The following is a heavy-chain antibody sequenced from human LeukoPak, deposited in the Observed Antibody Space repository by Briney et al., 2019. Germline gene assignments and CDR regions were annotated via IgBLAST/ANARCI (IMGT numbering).Heavy chain of an antibody. CDR1: GFTFSSYT. CDR3: ASFRSGRPGVYFDY. D-gene: IGHD7-27*01. CDR2: IRHDGSYT. Sequence: GGSLRLSCAASGFTFSSYTMHWVRQAPGKGLEWVTFIRHDGSYTYYADSVKGRFTISRDNSKNTLYLQVSSLRAEDTAVYYCASFRSGRPGVYFDYWGQGTLVTVSS. J-gene: IGHJ4*02. V-gene: IGHV3-30*02.